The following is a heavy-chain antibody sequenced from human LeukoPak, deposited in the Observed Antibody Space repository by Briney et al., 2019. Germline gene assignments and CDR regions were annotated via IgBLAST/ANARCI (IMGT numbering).Heavy chain of an antibody. V-gene: IGHV1-69*13. Sequence: SVTVSCKASGGTFSRYAIRWVRQAHGQGREWMGGIITMLGKAKYGKKLQGRVTIKADESKSTAYMEVRSQRSKDTALYYCASPTTHYYDSSGQLRVSFSYYMDVWGKGTTVTVSS. CDR1: GGTFSRYA. CDR2: IITMLGKA. CDR3: ASPTTHYYDSSGQLRVSFSYYMDV. J-gene: IGHJ6*03. D-gene: IGHD3-22*01.